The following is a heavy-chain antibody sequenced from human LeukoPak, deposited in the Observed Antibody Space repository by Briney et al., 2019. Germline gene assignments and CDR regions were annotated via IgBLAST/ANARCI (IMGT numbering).Heavy chain of an antibody. D-gene: IGHD3-10*01. Sequence: SETLSLTRTVSGGSISSYYWSWTRQPPGKGLEWNGYIYYSGSTNYNPSLKSRVTISVDTSKNQFSLKLSSVTAADTAVYYCARGPMVRGPEAYYHMDVWGKGTTATVSS. V-gene: IGHV4-59*01. J-gene: IGHJ6*03. CDR3: ARGPMVRGPEAYYHMDV. CDR2: IYYSGST. CDR1: GGSISSYY.